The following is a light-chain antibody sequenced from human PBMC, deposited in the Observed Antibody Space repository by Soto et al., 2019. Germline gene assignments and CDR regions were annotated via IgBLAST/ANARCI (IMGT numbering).Light chain of an antibody. Sequence: QSVLTQSSSASASLGSSVKLTCTLSSGHSSHIIAWHQQQPGKAPRYLMKLEGSGSYNRGSGVPDRFSGSSSGADRYLTISNLQSEDEADYCCETWDSNTRVFGTGTKLTVL. CDR1: SGHSSHI. CDR3: ETWDSNTRV. CDR2: LEGSGSY. V-gene: IGLV4-60*03. J-gene: IGLJ1*01.